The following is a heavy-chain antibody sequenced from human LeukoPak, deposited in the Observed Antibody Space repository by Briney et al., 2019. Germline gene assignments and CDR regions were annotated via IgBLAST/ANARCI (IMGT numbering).Heavy chain of an antibody. Sequence: GGSLRLSCAASGFTFSSYAMSWVRQAPGKGLEWVSAISGSGGSTYYADSVKGRFTISRDNSKNTLYLQMNSLRAEDTAVYYCAKPRIVVVVAATPSSDYWGQGALVTVSS. D-gene: IGHD2-15*01. CDR3: AKPRIVVVVAATPSSDY. CDR1: GFTFSSYA. V-gene: IGHV3-23*01. J-gene: IGHJ4*02. CDR2: ISGSGGST.